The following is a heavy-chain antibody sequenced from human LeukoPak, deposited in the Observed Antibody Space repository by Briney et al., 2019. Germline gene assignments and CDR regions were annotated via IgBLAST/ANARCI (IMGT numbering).Heavy chain of an antibody. D-gene: IGHD3-16*01. J-gene: IGHJ3*02. V-gene: IGHV4-34*01. CDR2: INHSGST. Sequence: SETLSLTCAVYGGSFSGYYWSWIRQPPGKGLEWIGEINHSGSTNYNPSLKSRVTISVDTSKNQFSLKLSSVTAADTAVYYCAREAYDAFDIWGQGTMVTVSS. CDR3: AREAYDAFDI. CDR1: GGSFSGYY.